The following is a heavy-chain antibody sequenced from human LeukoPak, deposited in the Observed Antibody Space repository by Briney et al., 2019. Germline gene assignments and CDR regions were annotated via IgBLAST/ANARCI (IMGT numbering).Heavy chain of an antibody. Sequence: SETLSLTCTVSGGSISSSSYYCGWIRQPPGKGLEWIGSIYYSGSTYYNPSLKSRVTISVDTSKNQFSLKLSSVTAADTAVYYCARLQDIVVVGDYWGQGTLVTVSS. CDR1: GGSISSSSYY. J-gene: IGHJ4*02. D-gene: IGHD2-2*01. CDR3: ARLQDIVVVGDY. V-gene: IGHV4-39*01. CDR2: IYYSGST.